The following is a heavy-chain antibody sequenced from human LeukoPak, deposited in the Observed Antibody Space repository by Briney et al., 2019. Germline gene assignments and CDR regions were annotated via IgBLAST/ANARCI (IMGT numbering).Heavy chain of an antibody. CDR2: MNFNSGNT. CDR1: GYTFTNYD. CDR3: AKVGLGNTAVHI. D-gene: IGHD5-18*01. J-gene: IGHJ3*02. V-gene: IGHV1-8*01. Sequence: ASVKVSCKASGYTFTNYDINRVRQATGQGLEWMGWMNFNSGNTGYAQKFQGRVTMTRNTSISTLYMELSSLKSEDTAIYYCAKVGLGNTAVHIWGQGTMVTVSS.